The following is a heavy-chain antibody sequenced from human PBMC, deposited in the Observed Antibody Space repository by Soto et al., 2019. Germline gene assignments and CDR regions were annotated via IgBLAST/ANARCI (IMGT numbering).Heavy chain of an antibody. V-gene: IGHV6-1*01. CDR2: TYYRSKWYN. Sequence: PTQTLSLTCALSGDSVSTNSAAWNWIRQSPSRGLEWLGRTYYRSKWYNDYAVSVKSRITINPDTSKNQFSLQLNSVTPEDTAVYYCARTGLLLGPCSFLYWCQGLLVTGSS. CDR3: ARTGLLLGPCSFLY. J-gene: IGHJ4*02. CDR1: GDSVSTNSAA. D-gene: IGHD2-15*01.